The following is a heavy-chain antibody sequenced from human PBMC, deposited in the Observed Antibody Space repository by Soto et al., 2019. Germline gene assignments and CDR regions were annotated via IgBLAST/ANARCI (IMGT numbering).Heavy chain of an antibody. CDR3: ARKRILFFCSFDI. J-gene: IGHJ3*02. CDR1: GGSVCGFH. Sequence: SGALSLIPGAEGGSVCGFHRSRIRQPPGKGLEWIGEINHSGSTNYNPSLKSRVTISVDTSKNQFSLKLSSVTAADTAVYYCARKRILFFCSFDIWGDLTIFTASS. D-gene: IGHD3-10*01. CDR2: INHSGST. V-gene: IGHV4-34*01.